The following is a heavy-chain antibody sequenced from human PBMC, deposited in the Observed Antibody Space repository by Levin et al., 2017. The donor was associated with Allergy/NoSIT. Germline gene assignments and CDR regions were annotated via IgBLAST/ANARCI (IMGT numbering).Heavy chain of an antibody. V-gene: IGHV3-48*03. CDR3: ARATSSWYPIDY. CDR2: ISSSSSSM. CDR1: GFTFSSYE. Sequence: GESLKISCAASGFTFSSYEMNWVRQAPGKGLEWISYISSSSSSMYYVDSVKGRFTISRDNAKNSLYLQMHSLRAEYTAVYFCARATSSWYPIDYWGQGTLVTVSS. D-gene: IGHD6-13*01. J-gene: IGHJ4*02.